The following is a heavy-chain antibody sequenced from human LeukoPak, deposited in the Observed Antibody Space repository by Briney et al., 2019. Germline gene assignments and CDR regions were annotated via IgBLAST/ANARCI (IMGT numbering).Heavy chain of an antibody. V-gene: IGHV1-8*01. D-gene: IGHD6-19*01. J-gene: IGHJ4*02. CDR2: MNPNSGNT. CDR1: GYTFTSYD. Sequence: ASVKVSCKASGYTFTSYDINWVRQATGQGLEWMGWMNPNSGNTGYAQKFQGRVTMTRNTSISTAYMELSSLRSEDTAVYYCARGSGQWLVPDYWGQGTLDTVSS. CDR3: ARGSGQWLVPDY.